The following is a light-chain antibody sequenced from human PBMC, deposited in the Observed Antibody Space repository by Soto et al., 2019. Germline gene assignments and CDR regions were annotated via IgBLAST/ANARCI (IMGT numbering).Light chain of an antibody. CDR1: QSVSSSY. J-gene: IGKJ3*01. CDR3: QQYGSAHPFP. V-gene: IGKV3-20*01. CDR2: GAS. Sequence: EMVLTQSPGTLSLSPGERATLSCRASQSVSSSYLAWYQQKPGQAPRLLIYGASSRATGIPDRFSGSGSGTDFTLTISRLEPEDCAVYYCQQYGSAHPFPFGPGTKVDIK.